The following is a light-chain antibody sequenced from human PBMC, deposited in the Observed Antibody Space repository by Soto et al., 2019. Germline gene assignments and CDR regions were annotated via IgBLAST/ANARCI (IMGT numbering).Light chain of an antibody. CDR3: QQYNNHPLT. J-gene: IGKJ4*01. Sequence: QLTQSQSPPPACLGDLVAVACPASQNIGNYLNWYQQKPGKAPKLLIYGASNLERGVPSRFSGSGSGTDFTLTISSLQPEDIATYYCQQYNNHPLTFGQGTKVDIK. V-gene: IGKV1-33*01. CDR1: QNIGNY. CDR2: GAS.